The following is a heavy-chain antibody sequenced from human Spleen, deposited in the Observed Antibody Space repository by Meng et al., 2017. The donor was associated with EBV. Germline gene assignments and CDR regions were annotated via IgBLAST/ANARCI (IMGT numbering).Heavy chain of an antibody. Sequence: QVQLVQSGAEVKKPGASLKVSCQTSGYTFIAYNIHWVREAPGQGLEWMGRINPGSGDTAFAQRFQGRVTLTRDTAINTVYMELARLMSDDTAIYYCARDPFEWSDVGLDYWGQGTLVTV. CDR2: INPGSGDT. J-gene: IGHJ4*02. V-gene: IGHV1-2*06. D-gene: IGHD3-9*01. CDR1: GYTFIAYN. CDR3: ARDPFEWSDVGLDY.